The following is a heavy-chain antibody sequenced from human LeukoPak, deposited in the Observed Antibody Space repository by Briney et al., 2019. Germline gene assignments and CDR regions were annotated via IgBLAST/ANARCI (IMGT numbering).Heavy chain of an antibody. CDR3: AKGTGSPADAITMEDNAFDI. CDR1: GSTFDDYA. CDR2: ISWSSGII. D-gene: IGHD3-3*01. J-gene: IGHJ3*02. Sequence: PGRSLRLSCAASGSTFDDYAMHWVRQAPGKGLEWVSGISWSSGIIGYADSVKGRFTISRDNAKNSLDLQMESLRAEDTAVYYCAKGTGSPADAITMEDNAFDIWGQGTMVTVSS. V-gene: IGHV3-9*01.